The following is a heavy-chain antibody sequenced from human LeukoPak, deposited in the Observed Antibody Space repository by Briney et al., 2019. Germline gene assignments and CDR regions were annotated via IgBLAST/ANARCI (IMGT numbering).Heavy chain of an antibody. D-gene: IGHD3-3*01. CDR3: AKDRVAIFGVVTTHWFDP. CDR1: GFTFSSYE. V-gene: IGHV3-23*01. Sequence: GGSLRLSCAASGFTFSSYEMNWVRQAPGKGLEWVSGITSSGDNTYYADSVKGRFTISRDNSKKTLWLQLNSLRVEDTAVYYCAKDRVAIFGVVTTHWFDPWGQGTLVTVSS. CDR2: ITSSGDNT. J-gene: IGHJ5*02.